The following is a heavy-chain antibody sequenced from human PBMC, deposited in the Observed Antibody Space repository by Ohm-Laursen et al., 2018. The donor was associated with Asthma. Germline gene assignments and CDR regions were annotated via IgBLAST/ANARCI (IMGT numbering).Heavy chain of an antibody. CDR2: VYGDGSNT. J-gene: IGHJ4*02. CDR3: TRGGHYGSYFDY. CDR1: GFTFSTYW. V-gene: IGHV3-74*01. Sequence: SLRLSCTAPGFTFSTYWMHWVRQAPGKGLVWVSRVYGDGSNTIYADSVKGRFTIPRDNAKNTLYLQMNSLRAEDTAVYYCTRGGHYGSYFDYWGQGTLVTVSS. D-gene: IGHD4-17*01.